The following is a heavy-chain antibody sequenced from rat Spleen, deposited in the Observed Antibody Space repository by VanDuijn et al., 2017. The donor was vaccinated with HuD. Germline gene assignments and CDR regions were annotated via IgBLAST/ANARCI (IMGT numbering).Heavy chain of an antibody. D-gene: IGHD1-9*01. Sequence: EVQLVESGGGLVQPGGSLKLSCVASGITFTNYWMTWIRQAPGKGLEWIASITNTGDSTYYLDSVKGRFTISRDNPKSTLYLQMDSLRSEDTATYYCARRHYGYTDYFDYWGQGVMVTVSS. J-gene: IGHJ2*01. CDR2: ITNTGDST. V-gene: IGHV5-31*01. CDR3: ARRHYGYTDYFDY. CDR1: GITFTNYW.